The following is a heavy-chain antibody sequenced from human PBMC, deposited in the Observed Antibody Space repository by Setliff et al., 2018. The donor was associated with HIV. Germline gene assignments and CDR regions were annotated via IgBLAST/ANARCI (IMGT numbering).Heavy chain of an antibody. CDR2: IKQDGSEK. CDR1: GFTVTTYW. Sequence: PGGSLRLSWAASGFTVTTYWMSWVRQAPGKGLEWVANIKQDGSEKYYLDSVKGRFTISRDNAKNSLFLQMNSLRAEDTAVYYCARGQTSVTLQFDHWGQGTLVTVSS. CDR3: ARGQTSVTLQFDH. V-gene: IGHV3-7*01. J-gene: IGHJ4*02. D-gene: IGHD4-17*01.